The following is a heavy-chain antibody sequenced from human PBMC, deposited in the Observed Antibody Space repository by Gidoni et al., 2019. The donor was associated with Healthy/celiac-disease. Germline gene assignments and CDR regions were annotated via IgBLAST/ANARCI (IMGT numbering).Heavy chain of an antibody. CDR1: GGTFSSYA. CDR3: ARDQSRYYDILTGYPSGYYYGMDV. CDR2: IIPIFGTA. Sequence: QVQLAQSGAEVKKPGSSVKVSCKASGGTFSSYAISWVRQSPGQGLEWMGGIIPIFGTANYAQKFQGRVTITADESTSTAYMERSSLRSEDTAVYYCARDQSRYYDILTGYPSGYYYGMDVWGQGTTVTVSS. V-gene: IGHV1-69*01. J-gene: IGHJ6*02. D-gene: IGHD3-9*01.